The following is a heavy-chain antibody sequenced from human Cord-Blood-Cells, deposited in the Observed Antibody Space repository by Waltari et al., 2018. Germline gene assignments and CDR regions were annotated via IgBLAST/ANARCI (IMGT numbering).Heavy chain of an antibody. CDR3: ARGYCSSTSCPHPYYFDY. D-gene: IGHD2-2*01. Sequence: AEVKTPGESLKISCKGSGYSFTSYWIGWVRQMPGKGLEWMGIIYPGDSDTRYSPSFQGQVTISADKSISTAYLQWSSLKASDTAMYYCARGYCSSTSCPHPYYFDYWGQGTLVTVSS. CDR1: GYSFTSYW. J-gene: IGHJ4*02. CDR2: IYPGDSDT. V-gene: IGHV5-51*01.